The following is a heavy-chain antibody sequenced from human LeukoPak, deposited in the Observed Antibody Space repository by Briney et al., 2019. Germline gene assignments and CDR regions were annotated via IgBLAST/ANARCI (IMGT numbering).Heavy chain of an antibody. Sequence: DPLSLTCALYGRSLSGFHWICIRQSTGKAVEGLGYINPSGRTSYHATLKSRVTLSVDMSKNQFSLKLSSVTAADTAVYYCARGGPGYYGFLWGQGTLVTVSS. CDR2: INPSGRT. V-gene: IGHV4-34*01. CDR1: GRSLSGFH. J-gene: IGHJ4*02. CDR3: ARGGPGYYGFL. D-gene: IGHD3-3*01.